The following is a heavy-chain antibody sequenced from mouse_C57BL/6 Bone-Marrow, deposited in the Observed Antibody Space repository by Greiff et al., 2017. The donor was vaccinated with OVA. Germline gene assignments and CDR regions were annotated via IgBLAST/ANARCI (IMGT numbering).Heavy chain of an antibody. J-gene: IGHJ3*01. V-gene: IGHV1-50*01. CDR2: IDPSDSYT. Sequence: QVQLQQPGAELVKPGASVKLSCKASGYTFTSYWMQWVKQRPGQGLEWIGEIDPSDSYTNYNQKFKGKATLTVDTSSSTAYLQLSSQTSEDSAVYYCARSEFAYWGQGTLVTVSA. CDR3: ARSEFAY. CDR1: GYTFTSYW.